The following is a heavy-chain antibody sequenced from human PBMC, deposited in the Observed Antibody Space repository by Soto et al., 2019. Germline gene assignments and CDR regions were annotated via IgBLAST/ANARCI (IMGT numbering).Heavy chain of an antibody. V-gene: IGHV1-69*12. CDR1: GGTFGSYA. D-gene: IGHD3-3*01. CDR2: IIPIFGTA. Sequence: QVQLVQSGAEVKKPGSSVKVSCEASGGTFGSYAFSWVRQAPGQGLEWMGGIIPIFGTANYAQKFQGRVTITADESTSTAYMELSSLRSEDTAVYYCARVRVRFLEWLGSEGWGQGTLVTVSS. J-gene: IGHJ4*02. CDR3: ARVRVRFLEWLGSEG.